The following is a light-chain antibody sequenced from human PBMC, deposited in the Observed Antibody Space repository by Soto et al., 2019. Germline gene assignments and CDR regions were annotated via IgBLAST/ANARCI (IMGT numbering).Light chain of an antibody. CDR2: GTS. V-gene: IGKV3-11*01. CDR3: QQYNSYTWT. J-gene: IGKJ1*01. Sequence: IVLTQSPSTLSLSPGERATLCCRASQSVRRFLDWYQKKPGKAPSLLIYGTSSRHSGIPARFSGSGSGTDFTLTISSLQRDDFETYYCQQYNSYTWTFGQGTKVDIK. CDR1: QSVRRF.